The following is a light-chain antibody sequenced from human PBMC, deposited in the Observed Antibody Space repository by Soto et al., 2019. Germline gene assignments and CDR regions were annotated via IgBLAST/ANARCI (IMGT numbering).Light chain of an antibody. Sequence: EIVLTQSPGPLSLSPGERATLSCRASPSVSSSYLAWYQQKPGQAPRLLIYGASSKATGIPDRFSGSGSGTDFTLNISRMEPEDFAVYYCQQYGSSPPLVTFGGGTKVEIK. CDR1: PSVSSSY. J-gene: IGKJ4*01. CDR3: QQYGSSPPLVT. CDR2: GAS. V-gene: IGKV3-20*01.